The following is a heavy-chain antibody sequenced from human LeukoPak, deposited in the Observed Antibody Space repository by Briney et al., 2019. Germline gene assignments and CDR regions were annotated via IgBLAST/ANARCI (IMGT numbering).Heavy chain of an antibody. D-gene: IGHD2-21*01. CDR1: GFTFSSYG. J-gene: IGHJ4*02. Sequence: GGSLRLSCAASGFTFSSYGMHWVRQAPGKGLEWGSFIRYDGSNKYYADSVKGRFTISRDNSKNTLYLQMNSLRAEDTAVYYCAPRVVVIAAPFDYWGQGTLVTVSS. CDR2: IRYDGSNK. V-gene: IGHV3-30*02. CDR3: APRVVVIAAPFDY.